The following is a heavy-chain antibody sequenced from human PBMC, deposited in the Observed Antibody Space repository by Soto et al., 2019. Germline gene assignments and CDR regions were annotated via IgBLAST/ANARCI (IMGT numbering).Heavy chain of an antibody. Sequence: SETLSLTCTVSGGSIRSSSYYWGWIRQPPGKGLEWIGSIYYSGSTYYNPSLKSRVTISVDTSKNQFSLKLSSVTAADTAVYYCARLRSSSSPPNDYWGQGTLVTVSS. D-gene: IGHD6-6*01. CDR1: GGSIRSSSYY. CDR2: IYYSGST. V-gene: IGHV4-39*01. J-gene: IGHJ4*02. CDR3: ARLRSSSSPPNDY.